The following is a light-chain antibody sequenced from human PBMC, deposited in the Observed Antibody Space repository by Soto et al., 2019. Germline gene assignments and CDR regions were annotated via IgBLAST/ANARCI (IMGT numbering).Light chain of an antibody. CDR3: HQTSNIPFT. V-gene: IGKV1-39*01. CDR1: QSIRRY. CDR2: ATS. J-gene: IGKJ4*01. Sequence: DIQMTQSPSSLSASVGDRVTITCRASQSIRRYLNWYQQKQGKAPKLLIYATSTLQSGVPSRFSGSGSGADCTITISSLQPAEFATYFCHQTSNIPFTFGGGTKVEN.